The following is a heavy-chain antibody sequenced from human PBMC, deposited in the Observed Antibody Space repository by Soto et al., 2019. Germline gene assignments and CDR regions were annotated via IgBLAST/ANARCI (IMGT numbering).Heavy chain of an antibody. CDR1: GFTFSSYG. CDR3: AREPPMVADPFDY. J-gene: IGHJ4*02. Sequence: GGSLRLSCAASGFTFSSYGMHWVRQAPGKGLEWVAVIWYDGSNKYYADSVKGRFTISRDNSKNTLYLQMNSLRAEDTAVYYCAREPPMVADPFDYWGQGTLVTVSS. CDR2: IWYDGSNK. V-gene: IGHV3-33*01. D-gene: IGHD2-15*01.